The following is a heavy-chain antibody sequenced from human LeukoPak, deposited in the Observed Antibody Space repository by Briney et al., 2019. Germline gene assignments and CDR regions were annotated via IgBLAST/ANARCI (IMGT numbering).Heavy chain of an antibody. J-gene: IGHJ5*02. V-gene: IGHV4-30-4*01. D-gene: IGHD2-2*01. CDR3: ARALCSSTSCYWFDP. Sequence: SQTLSLTCTVSGGSISSGDYYWSWIRQPPGKGLEWIGYIYYSGSTYYNPSLKSRVTISVDTSKNQFSLKLSSVTAADTAVYYCARALCSSTSCYWFDPWGQGALVTVSS. CDR1: GGSISSGDYY. CDR2: IYYSGST.